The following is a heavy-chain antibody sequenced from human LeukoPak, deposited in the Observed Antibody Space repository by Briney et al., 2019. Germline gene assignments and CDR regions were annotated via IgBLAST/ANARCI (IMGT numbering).Heavy chain of an antibody. D-gene: IGHD3-16*01. Sequence: GGSLRLSCAASGFSFSSYEMNWVRQAPGKGLEWVSHISSSGSIKYYADSVKGRFTISRDNAKNSLYLQMNSLRAEDTAVYYCARDGWGAPFDNWGQGTLVTVSS. J-gene: IGHJ4*02. CDR1: GFSFSSYE. V-gene: IGHV3-48*03. CDR2: ISSSGSIK. CDR3: ARDGWGAPFDN.